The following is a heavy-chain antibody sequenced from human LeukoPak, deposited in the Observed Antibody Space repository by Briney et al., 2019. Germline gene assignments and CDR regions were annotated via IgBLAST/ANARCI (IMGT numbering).Heavy chain of an antibody. CDR3: ARVLRYCSGGNCYSGGLGYMDV. V-gene: IGHV3-11*01. CDR1: GFTFSDYY. J-gene: IGHJ6*03. D-gene: IGHD2-15*01. Sequence: GGSLRLSCAASGFTFSDYYMSWIRQAPGKGLEWVSYISSSGSTIYYADSVKGRFTISRDNAKNSLYLQMNSLRAEDTAVYYCARVLRYCSGGNCYSGGLGYMDVWGKGTTVTISS. CDR2: ISSSGSTI.